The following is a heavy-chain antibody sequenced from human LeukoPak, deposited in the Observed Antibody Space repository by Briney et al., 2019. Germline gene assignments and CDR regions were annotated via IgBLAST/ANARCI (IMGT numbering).Heavy chain of an antibody. CDR1: GYTFTSYD. CDR2: MNPNSGNT. D-gene: IGHD3-22*01. J-gene: IGHJ4*02. V-gene: IGHV1-8*01. Sequence: ASVKVSCKASGYTFTSYDISWVPQATGQGLEWMGWMNPNSGNTGYAQKFQGRVTMTRNTSISTAYMELSSLRSEDTAVYYCARGTYDSSGYYDYWGQGTLVTLFS. CDR3: ARGTYDSSGYYDY.